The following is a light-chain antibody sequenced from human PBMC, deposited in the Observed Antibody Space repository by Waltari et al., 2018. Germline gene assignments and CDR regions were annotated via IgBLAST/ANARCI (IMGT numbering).Light chain of an antibody. CDR2: SNN. CDR3: AAWDDSLNGWV. Sequence: QSVLTQTPSASGTTGQRVTIACSGSSSNIGSNTVNWYQQHPGTAPKLLIYSNNQRPSGVPDRFSGSKSGTSASLAISGLQSEDEADYYCAAWDDSLNGWVFGGGTKLTVL. J-gene: IGLJ3*02. CDR1: SSNIGSNT. V-gene: IGLV1-44*01.